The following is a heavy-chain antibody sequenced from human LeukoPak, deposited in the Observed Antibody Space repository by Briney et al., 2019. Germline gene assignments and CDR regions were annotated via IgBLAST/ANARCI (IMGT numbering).Heavy chain of an antibody. Sequence: GGSLRLSCAASGFTFSSYWMSWVRQAPGKGLEWVANMNQDGSEKYYVDSVKGRFTISRDNAENSLYLQMNSLRAEDTAVYYCARDDSGPDYWGQGTLVSVSS. CDR3: ARDDSGPDY. CDR1: GFTFSSYW. V-gene: IGHV3-7*01. CDR2: MNQDGSEK. D-gene: IGHD6-19*01. J-gene: IGHJ4*02.